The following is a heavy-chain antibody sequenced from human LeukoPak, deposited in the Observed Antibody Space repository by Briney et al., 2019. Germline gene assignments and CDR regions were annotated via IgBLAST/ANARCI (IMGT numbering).Heavy chain of an antibody. V-gene: IGHV3-30*18. CDR1: EFTFSSYG. CDR3: AKDMVEGSGYYYPTPFDY. J-gene: IGHJ4*02. CDR2: ISYDGSNK. Sequence: GGSLRLSCAASEFTFSSYGMHWVRQAPGKGLEWVAVISYDGSNKYYADSVKGRFTISRDNSKNTLYLQMNSLRAEDTAVHYCAKDMVEGSGYYYPTPFDYWGQGTLVTVSS. D-gene: IGHD3-22*01.